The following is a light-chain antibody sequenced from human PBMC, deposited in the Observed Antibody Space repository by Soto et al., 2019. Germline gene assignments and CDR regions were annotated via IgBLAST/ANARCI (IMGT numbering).Light chain of an antibody. CDR2: SNN. J-gene: IGLJ1*01. Sequence: QPVLTQPPSASGTPGQRVTISCSGSSSNIGSNTVIWYQQLPGTAPKLLIYSNNQRPSGVPDRFSGSKSGTSASLAISGLQSEDEADYYCAAWDDSLNGPYVFGTGTKLTVL. CDR1: SSNIGSNT. V-gene: IGLV1-44*01. CDR3: AAWDDSLNGPYV.